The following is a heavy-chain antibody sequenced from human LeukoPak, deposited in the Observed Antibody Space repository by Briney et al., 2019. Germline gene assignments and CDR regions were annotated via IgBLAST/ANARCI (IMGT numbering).Heavy chain of an antibody. CDR1: GFTFSSYA. CDR3: AKAPYGDYDGS. Sequence: GGSLRLSCAASGFTFSSYAMSWVRQAPGKGLEWVSAISGSGGSTYYADSVKGRFTISRDNFKNTLYLQMNSLRAEDTAVYYCAKAPYGDYDGSWGQGTLVTVSS. D-gene: IGHD4-17*01. J-gene: IGHJ5*02. CDR2: ISGSGGST. V-gene: IGHV3-23*01.